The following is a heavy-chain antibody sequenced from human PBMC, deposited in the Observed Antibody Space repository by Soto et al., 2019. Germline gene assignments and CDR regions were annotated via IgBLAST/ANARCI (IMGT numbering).Heavy chain of an antibody. CDR2: IKQDGSEK. Sequence: PGGSLRLSCAASGFTFSGYYMSWVRQAPGKGLEWVANIKQDGSEKYYVDSVKGRFTISRDNAKNSLYLQMNSLRAEDTAVYYCAXDSGVVAHSFSYYNMDVWGQGTTVTVSS. J-gene: IGHJ6*02. CDR3: AXDSGVVAHSFSYYNMDV. V-gene: IGHV3-7*01. D-gene: IGHD2-2*01. CDR1: GFTFSGYY.